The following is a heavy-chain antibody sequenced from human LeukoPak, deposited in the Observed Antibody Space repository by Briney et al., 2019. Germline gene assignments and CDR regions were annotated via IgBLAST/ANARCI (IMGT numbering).Heavy chain of an antibody. J-gene: IGHJ4*02. CDR2: ISAYNGNT. V-gene: IGHV1-18*01. D-gene: IGHD1-7*01. Sequence: ASVKVSRKASGYTFTSYGISWVRQAPGQGLEWMGWISAYNGNTNYAQKLQGRVTMTTDTSTSTAYMELRSLRSDDTAVYYCARGMMYNWNYGWYFDYWGQGTLVTVSS. CDR1: GYTFTSYG. CDR3: ARGMMYNWNYGWYFDY.